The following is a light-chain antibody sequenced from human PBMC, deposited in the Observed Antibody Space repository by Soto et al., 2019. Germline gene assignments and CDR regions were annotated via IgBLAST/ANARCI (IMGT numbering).Light chain of an antibody. CDR1: QTFSSH. J-gene: IGKJ5*01. V-gene: IGKV3-11*01. Sequence: EIVLTQSPATRSLSPGERATLSCRASQTFSSHLAWYQQKPGQAPRLLIYDASKRATGIPARFSGRGSGTDFTLTISSLEPEDVAVYYCQQRSNGPPAINFAQGTRLE. CDR3: QQRSNGPPAIN. CDR2: DAS.